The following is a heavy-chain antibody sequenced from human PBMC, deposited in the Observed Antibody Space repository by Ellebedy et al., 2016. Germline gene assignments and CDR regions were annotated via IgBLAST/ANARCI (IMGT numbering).Heavy chain of an antibody. Sequence: GESLKISCAASGFTFDYFGMHWLRQAPGKGLEWVSVIWPDGSAKFYADSVKGRLTISRDNSKNTLYLQMNNLRVADTAVYYCARESDKVVGGSGGTTLFDPWGPGTLVTVSS. CDR3: ARESDKVVGGSGGTTLFDP. J-gene: IGHJ5*02. D-gene: IGHD1-14*01. V-gene: IGHV3-33*01. CDR1: GFTFDYFG. CDR2: IWPDGSAK.